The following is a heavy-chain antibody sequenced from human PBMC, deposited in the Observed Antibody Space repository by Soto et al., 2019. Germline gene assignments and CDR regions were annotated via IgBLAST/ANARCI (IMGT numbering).Heavy chain of an antibody. V-gene: IGHV1-69*13. CDR1: GGTFSGYA. CDR3: ASRVDNYYDSSGYYYSAFDI. CDR2: IIPIFGTA. D-gene: IGHD3-22*01. Sequence: SVKVSCKASGGTFSGYAISWVRQAPGQGLEWMGGIIPIFGTANYAQKFQGRVTITADESTSTAYMELSSLRSEDTAVYYCASRVDNYYDSSGYYYSAFDIWGQGTMVTVSS. J-gene: IGHJ3*02.